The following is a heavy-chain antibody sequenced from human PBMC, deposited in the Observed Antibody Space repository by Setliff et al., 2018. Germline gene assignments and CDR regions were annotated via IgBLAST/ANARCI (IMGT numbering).Heavy chain of an antibody. V-gene: IGHV1-46*01. CDR1: GYTFTRYY. Sequence: GASVKVSCKASGYTFTRYYMHWVRQAPGQGLEWMGIINPSGGSTSYAQKFRGRVTMTRDTSTSTVYMELSSLRSEDTAVYYCARARTGSPLAGNWFDHWGQGTLVTVSS. CDR2: INPSGGST. CDR3: ARARTGSPLAGNWFDH. D-gene: IGHD3-10*01. J-gene: IGHJ5*02.